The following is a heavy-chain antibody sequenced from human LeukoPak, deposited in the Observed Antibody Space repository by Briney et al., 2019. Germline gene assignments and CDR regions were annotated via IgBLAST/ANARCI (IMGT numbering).Heavy chain of an antibody. D-gene: IGHD3-22*01. CDR2: ISGSGFST. V-gene: IGHV3-23*01. J-gene: IGHJ2*01. Sequence: PGGSLRLSCAASGFTFSSYAMSWVRQAPGQGLEWLSAISGSGFSTHYADSVKCRFTISRDNSKTTLFLQMNSLRAEDTALYYCAKDIEVAITGHYFDLWGRGTLVAVSS. CDR3: AKDIEVAITGHYFDL. CDR1: GFTFSSYA.